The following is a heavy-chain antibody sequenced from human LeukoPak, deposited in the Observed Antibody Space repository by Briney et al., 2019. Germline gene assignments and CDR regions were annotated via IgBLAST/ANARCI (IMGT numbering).Heavy chain of an antibody. Sequence: SETLSLTCTVSGGSIITSAYYWGWIRQPPGKGLEWIGSIYCENTYYSPSLKSRVTISLDTSKNQFALNLTSLTAADTAVYYCARDIGLAHWGQGTLVTVSS. V-gene: IGHV4-39*06. CDR2: IYCENT. CDR1: GGSIITSAYY. J-gene: IGHJ4*02. D-gene: IGHD3-16*02. CDR3: ARDIGLAH.